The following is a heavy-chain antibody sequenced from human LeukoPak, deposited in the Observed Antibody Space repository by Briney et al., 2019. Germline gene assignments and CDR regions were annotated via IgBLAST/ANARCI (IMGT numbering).Heavy chain of an antibody. D-gene: IGHD2-2*01. V-gene: IGHV1-69*13. CDR2: IIPIFGTA. CDR3: ARAIVVVPAAEWWFDP. Sequence: SVKVSCKASGGTFSSYAISWVRQAPGQGLEWMGGIIPIFGTANYAQKFQGRVTITADESTSTAYMELSSLRSEDTAVYYCARAIVVVPAAEWWFDPWGRGTLVTVSS. CDR1: GGTFSSYA. J-gene: IGHJ5*02.